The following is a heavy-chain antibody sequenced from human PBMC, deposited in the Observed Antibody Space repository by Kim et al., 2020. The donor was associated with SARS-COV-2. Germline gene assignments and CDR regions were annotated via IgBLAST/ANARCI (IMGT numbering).Heavy chain of an antibody. D-gene: IGHD6-13*01. V-gene: IGHV1-69*01. Sequence: AQKFQGRVTITADESTSTAYMELSSLRSEDTAVYYCARDREAAAFWGMDVWGQGTTVTVSS. J-gene: IGHJ6*02. CDR3: ARDREAAAFWGMDV.